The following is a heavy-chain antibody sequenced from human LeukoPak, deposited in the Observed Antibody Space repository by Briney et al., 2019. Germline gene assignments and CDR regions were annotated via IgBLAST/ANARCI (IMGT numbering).Heavy chain of an antibody. CDR3: ARGFYGSGSQFDY. D-gene: IGHD3-10*01. CDR1: GGSISSGDYP. V-gene: IGHV4-30-2*01. Sequence: PSETLSLTCAVSGGSISSGDYPWSWIRQPPGKGLEWIGYIFHTGHTSYNPSLKSRVTISVDMSKNQLSLKLSSVTAADTAVYYCARGFYGSGSQFDYWGQGTLVTVSS. J-gene: IGHJ4*02. CDR2: IFHTGHT.